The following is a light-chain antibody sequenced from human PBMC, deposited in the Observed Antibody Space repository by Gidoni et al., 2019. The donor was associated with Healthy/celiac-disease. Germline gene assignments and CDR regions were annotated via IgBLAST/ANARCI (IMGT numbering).Light chain of an antibody. CDR2: DAS. J-gene: IGKJ4*01. Sequence: EIVFTQSPATLSLSPGERATRSCRASQSVSSYLAWYPQKPGQAPRLRIYDASNRATGIPARFSGSGSGTDFTLTISSLEPEDFAVYYCQQRSNWPLTFGGGTKVEIK. CDR3: QQRSNWPLT. CDR1: QSVSSY. V-gene: IGKV3-11*01.